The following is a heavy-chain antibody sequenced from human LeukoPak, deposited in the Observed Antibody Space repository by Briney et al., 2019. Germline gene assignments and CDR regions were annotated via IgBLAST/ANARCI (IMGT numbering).Heavy chain of an antibody. CDR1: GGSISSYY. CDR2: IYYSGST. Sequence: SETLSLTCTVSGGSISSYYWGWIRQPPGKGLEWIGSIYYSGSTYYNPSLKSRVTISVDTPKNQFSLKLSSVTAADTAVYYCARRPKTYYDFWSGSPFDYWGQGTLVTVSS. V-gene: IGHV4-39*07. D-gene: IGHD3-3*01. CDR3: ARRPKTYYDFWSGSPFDY. J-gene: IGHJ4*02.